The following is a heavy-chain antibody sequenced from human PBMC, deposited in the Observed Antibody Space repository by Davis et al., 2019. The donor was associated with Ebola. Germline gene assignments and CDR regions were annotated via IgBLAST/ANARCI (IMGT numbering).Heavy chain of an antibody. V-gene: IGHV1-24*01. D-gene: IGHD6-19*01. J-gene: IGHJ4*02. CDR1: GGTFSSHG. CDR3: AADSVAGTFPY. Sequence: AASVKVSCKAEGGTFSSHGISWVRQAPGKGLEWMGGFDPEDGETIYAQKFQGRVTMTEDTSTDTAYMELSTLRSEDTAVYYCAADSVAGTFPYWGQGTLVTVSS. CDR2: FDPEDGET.